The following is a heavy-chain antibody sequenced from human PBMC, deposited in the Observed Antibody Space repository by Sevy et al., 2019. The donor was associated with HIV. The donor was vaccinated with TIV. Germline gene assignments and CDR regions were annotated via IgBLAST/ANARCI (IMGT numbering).Heavy chain of an antibody. Sequence: GESLKISCAASGFTFSSYGMHWVRQAPGKGLEWVAFIRYDGSDKYYADSVKGRFTISRDNSKNMLYLQMNSLRPEDTAVYYCARDLVGATSDWGQGTLVTVSS. V-gene: IGHV3-30*02. CDR3: ARDLVGATSD. D-gene: IGHD1-26*01. CDR1: GFTFSSYG. J-gene: IGHJ4*02. CDR2: IRYDGSDK.